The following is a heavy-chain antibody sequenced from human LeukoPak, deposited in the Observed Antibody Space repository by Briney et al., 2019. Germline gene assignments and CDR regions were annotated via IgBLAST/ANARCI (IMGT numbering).Heavy chain of an antibody. CDR2: IYTSGST. CDR1: GGSISSYY. Sequence: SETLSLTCTVSGGSISSYYWSWIRQPAGKGLEWIGRIYTSGSTNYNPSLKSRVTISVDTSKNQFSLKLSSVTAADTAVYYCARLGAYYYDSSGYYPRPFDYWGQGTLVTVSS. D-gene: IGHD3-22*01. V-gene: IGHV4-4*07. J-gene: IGHJ4*02. CDR3: ARLGAYYYDSSGYYPRPFDY.